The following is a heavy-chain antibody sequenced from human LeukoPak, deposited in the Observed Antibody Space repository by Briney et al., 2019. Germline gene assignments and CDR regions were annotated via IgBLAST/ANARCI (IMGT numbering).Heavy chain of an antibody. D-gene: IGHD2-15*01. J-gene: IGHJ4*02. CDR2: IYYSGTT. Sequence: KSSETLSLTCTVSSGSISSYYWSWIRQPPGKGLEWIGYIYYSGTTNYNPSLKSRVTISVDTSKNQFSLKLSSVTAADTAVYYCARVLGYCSGPSCYPAFDYWGQGTLVTVSS. CDR1: SGSISSYY. V-gene: IGHV4-59*08. CDR3: ARVLGYCSGPSCYPAFDY.